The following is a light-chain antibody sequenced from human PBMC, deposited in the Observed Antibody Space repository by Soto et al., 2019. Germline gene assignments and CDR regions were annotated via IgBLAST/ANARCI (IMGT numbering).Light chain of an antibody. J-gene: IGLJ1*01. CDR3: AAWDDSLSGYV. CDR2: RNN. V-gene: IGLV1-47*01. CDR1: SSNIGDNY. Sequence: QSVLTQPPSASGTPGQKVTISCSGSSSNIGDNYVYWHQQLPGTAPKLLIYRNNQRPSGVPDRFPGSKSGTSASLAISGLRSEDEADYYCAAWDDSLSGYVFGPGTKVTVL.